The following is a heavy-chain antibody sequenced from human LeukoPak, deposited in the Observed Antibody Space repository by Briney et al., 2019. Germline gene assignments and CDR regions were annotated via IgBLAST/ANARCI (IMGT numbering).Heavy chain of an antibody. CDR3: ASSPGVVDAFDI. V-gene: IGHV3-23*01. CDR1: GFTFSSYA. Sequence: RPGGSLRLSCAASGFTFSSYAMRWVRQAPGKWLGWVSAISGSGGSTYSADSVKGRFTLSRDNSHNTLYLQMNSLRAEDTAVYYCASSPGVVDAFDIWGQGTMVTVSS. J-gene: IGHJ3*02. D-gene: IGHD2-15*01. CDR2: ISGSGGST.